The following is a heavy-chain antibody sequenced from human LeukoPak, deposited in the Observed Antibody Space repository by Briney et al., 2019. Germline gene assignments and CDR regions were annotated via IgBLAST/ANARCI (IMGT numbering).Heavy chain of an antibody. V-gene: IGHV4-38-2*02. CDR3: ARGRFAELLFDI. CDR2: IYHTGET. CDR1: GYSISSGYY. Sequence: PSETLSLTCTVAGYSISSGYYWGWLRQSPGKGLEWIASIYHTGETHYHPSLKSRVSISVDTSNNQFSLRSTSATAADTAMYYCARGRFAELLFDIWGQGTLVTVSS. J-gene: IGHJ4*02. D-gene: IGHD3-10*01.